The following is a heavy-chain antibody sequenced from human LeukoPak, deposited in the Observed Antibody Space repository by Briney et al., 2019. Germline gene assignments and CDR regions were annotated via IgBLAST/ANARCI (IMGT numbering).Heavy chain of an antibody. V-gene: IGHV4-34*01. J-gene: IGHJ4*02. CDR2: INHSGST. Sequence: SETLPLTCAVYGGSFSGYYWSWIRQSPGKGLEWIGEINHSGSTNYNPSLKSRVSISVDTSKNQVLLRLSSVTAADAAVYYCARDHSSVVTGIPSYFDYWGRGIPVTVSS. D-gene: IGHD2-21*02. CDR3: ARDHSSVVTGIPSYFDY. CDR1: GGSFSGYY.